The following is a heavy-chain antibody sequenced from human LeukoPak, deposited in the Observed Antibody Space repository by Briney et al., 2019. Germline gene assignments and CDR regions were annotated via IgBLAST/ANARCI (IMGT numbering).Heavy chain of an antibody. CDR3: ARAWTGYSYGDY. CDR2: IKQDGSEK. CDR1: GFTFGDFA. J-gene: IGHJ4*02. Sequence: GGSLRLSCTTSGFTFGDFAMNWVRQAPGKGLEWVANIKQDGSEKYYVDSVKGRFTISRDNAKNSLYLQMNSLRAEDTAVYYCARAWTGYSYGDYWGQGTLVTVSS. V-gene: IGHV3-7*03. D-gene: IGHD5-18*01.